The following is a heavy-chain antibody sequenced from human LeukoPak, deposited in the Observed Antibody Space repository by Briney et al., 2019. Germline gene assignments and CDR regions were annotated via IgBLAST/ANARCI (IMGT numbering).Heavy chain of an antibody. CDR3: ARGQRITIFGVVYFDY. D-gene: IGHD3-3*01. V-gene: IGHV1-8*02. J-gene: IGHJ4*02. Sequence: GASVKVSCKASGYTFSDYYIHWVRQATGQGLEWMGWMNPNSGNTGYAQKFQGRVTMTRNTSISTAYMELSSLRSEDTAVYYCARGQRITIFGVVYFDYWGQGTLVTVSS. CDR2: MNPNSGNT. CDR1: GYTFSDYY.